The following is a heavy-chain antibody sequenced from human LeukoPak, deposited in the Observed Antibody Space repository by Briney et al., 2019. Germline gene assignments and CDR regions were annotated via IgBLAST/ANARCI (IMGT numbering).Heavy chain of an antibody. V-gene: IGHV3-21*01. J-gene: IGHJ4*02. CDR3: ARSSSGLGTQDY. CDR2: ISSSSSYI. CDR1: AFTFSSYT. D-gene: IGHD6-19*01. Sequence: NAGGSLRLSCAASAFTFSSYTMNWVRQAPGKGLEWVSSISSSSSYIYYADSVKGRFTISRDNAKNSLYLQMNSLRAEDTAVYYCARSSSGLGTQDYWGQGTLVTVSS.